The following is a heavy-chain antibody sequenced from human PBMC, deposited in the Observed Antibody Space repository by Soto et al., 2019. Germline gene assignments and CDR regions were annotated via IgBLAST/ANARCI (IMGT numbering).Heavy chain of an antibody. CDR2: IIPIFGTA. V-gene: IGHV1-69*13. J-gene: IGHJ4*02. CDR3: ARDETYCGGDCYSDY. CDR1: GGTFSSYA. D-gene: IGHD2-21*02. Sequence: SVKVSCKASGGTFSSYAISWVRQAPGQGLEWMGGIIPIFGTANYAQKFQGRVTITADESTSTAYMELSSLRSEDTAVYYCARDETYCGGDCYSDYWGQGTLVTVSS.